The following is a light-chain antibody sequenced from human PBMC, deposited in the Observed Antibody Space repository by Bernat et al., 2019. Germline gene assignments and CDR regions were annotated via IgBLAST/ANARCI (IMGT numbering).Light chain of an antibody. CDR3: QQYGSSPQT. Sequence: EIVLTQSPGTLSLSPGDRATLSCRATQTVSSSYLAWYQQRPGQPPSLLIYGASSRATGIPDRFSGSGSGTDFTLTISRLEPEDFAVYYCQQYGSSPQTFGQGTKVEIK. J-gene: IGKJ1*01. CDR2: GAS. CDR1: QTVSSSY. V-gene: IGKV3-20*01.